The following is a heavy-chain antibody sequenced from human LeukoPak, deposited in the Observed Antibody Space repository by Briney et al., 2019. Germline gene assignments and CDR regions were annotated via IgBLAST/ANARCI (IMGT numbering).Heavy chain of an antibody. CDR1: GFTFSSYA. D-gene: IGHD3-10*01. CDR2: ISGSGGST. J-gene: IGHJ3*02. Sequence: PGGSLRLSCAASGFTFSSYAMSWVRQAPGKGLEWVSAISGSGGSTYYADSVKGRFTISRDNSKNTLYLQMNSLRAEDTAVYYCAKSRPSGYYGSGSYSGYSYDAFDIWGQGTMVTVSS. V-gene: IGHV3-23*01. CDR3: AKSRPSGYYGSGSYSGYSYDAFDI.